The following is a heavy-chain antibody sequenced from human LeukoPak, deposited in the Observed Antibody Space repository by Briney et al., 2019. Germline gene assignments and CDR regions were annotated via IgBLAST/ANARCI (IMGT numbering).Heavy chain of an antibody. CDR2: ISSSSSYI. D-gene: IGHD3-22*01. J-gene: IGHJ4*02. CDR1: GFTFSSYS. V-gene: IGHV3-21*01. Sequence: GGSPRLSCAASGFTFSSYSMNWVRQAPGKGLEWVSTISSSSSYIYYADSVKGRFTISRDNAKNSLYLQMNSLRAEDTAVYYCARGPWDSSGYSYWGQGTLVTVSS. CDR3: ARGPWDSSGYSY.